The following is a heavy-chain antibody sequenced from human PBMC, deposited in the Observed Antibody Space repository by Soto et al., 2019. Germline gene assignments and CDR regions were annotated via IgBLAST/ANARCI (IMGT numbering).Heavy chain of an antibody. Sequence: LRLSCSASGFPLGTHDMGWVRQAPGTGLEWVSSISGPGDKTYYSNAVTGRFTISRDNSKNTLHLQMESLRAEDTAIYYCARAKTYYGSKGWFDPWGQGTLVTVST. CDR3: ARAKTYYGSKGWFDP. V-gene: IGHV3-23*01. J-gene: IGHJ5*02. D-gene: IGHD3-22*01. CDR2: ISGPGDKT. CDR1: GFPLGTHD.